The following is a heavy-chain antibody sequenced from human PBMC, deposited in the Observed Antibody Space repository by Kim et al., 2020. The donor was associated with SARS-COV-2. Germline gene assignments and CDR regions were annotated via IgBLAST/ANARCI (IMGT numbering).Heavy chain of an antibody. J-gene: IGHJ4*02. D-gene: IGHD2-2*01. V-gene: IGHV4-34*01. Sequence: NPSLKSRVTISVDTSKNQFSLKLSSVTAADTAVYYCARTCSSTSCFHPDYWGQGTLVTVSS. CDR3: ARTCSSTSCFHPDY.